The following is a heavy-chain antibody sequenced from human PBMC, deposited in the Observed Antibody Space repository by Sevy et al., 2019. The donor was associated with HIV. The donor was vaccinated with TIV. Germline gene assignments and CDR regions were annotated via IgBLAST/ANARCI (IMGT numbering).Heavy chain of an antibody. CDR1: GFNFNNYA. V-gene: IGHV3-23*01. D-gene: IGHD3-3*01. J-gene: IGHJ4*02. CDR3: ARTPFMDFWNDYYSFYFDF. CDR2: ISFSGSKT. Sequence: GESLKISCAAAGFNFNNYAMTWVRQAPGKGLEWVSGISFSGSKTYYAESVKGRFSISRDPSKNTLYLQMNNVRVEDTAVYFCARTPFMDFWNDYYSFYFDFWGQGTLVTVSS.